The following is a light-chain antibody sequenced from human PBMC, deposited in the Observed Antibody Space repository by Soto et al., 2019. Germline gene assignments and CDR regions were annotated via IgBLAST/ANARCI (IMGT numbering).Light chain of an antibody. CDR2: DVS. CDR3: SSYASTGTRV. CDR1: SSDIGGYNS. Sequence: QSALTQPASVSGSPGQSITISCSGTSSDIGGYNSVSWYQQHPGNAPQLMIYDVSYRPSGVSSRFSGSKSGNTASLTISGLRPEDDADYYCSSYASTGTRVFDGGTKLTVL. V-gene: IGLV2-14*01. J-gene: IGLJ2*01.